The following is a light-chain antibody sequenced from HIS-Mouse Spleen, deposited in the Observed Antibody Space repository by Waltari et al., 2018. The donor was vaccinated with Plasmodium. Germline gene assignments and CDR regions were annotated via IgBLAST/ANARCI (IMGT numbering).Light chain of an antibody. J-gene: IGLJ2*01. V-gene: IGLV2-8*01. Sequence: QSALTQPPSASGSPGQSVTISCTGTSSDVGGYNYVSWYQQNPGKAPNLMIHEVSKRPSGVPDRFSGSKSGNTASLTVSGLQAEDEADYYCSSYAGSNNLVFGGGTKLTVL. CDR2: EVS. CDR1: SSDVGGYNY. CDR3: SSYAGSNNLV.